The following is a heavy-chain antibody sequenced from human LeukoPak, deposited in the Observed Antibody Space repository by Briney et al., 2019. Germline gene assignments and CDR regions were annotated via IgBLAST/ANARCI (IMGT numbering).Heavy chain of an antibody. D-gene: IGHD6-13*01. CDR2: ISSSSAKI. CDR1: ELTFVRYA. Sequence: PGGSLRLSCAASELTFVRYAMNWVRQAPGRGLEWVSYISSSSAKIDYAESVKGRFTISRDNSKNSLYLQMDSLRAEDTAVYYCARDPSYASSWYHYMDVWGKGTTVTVSS. V-gene: IGHV3-48*04. CDR3: ARDPSYASSWYHYMDV. J-gene: IGHJ6*03.